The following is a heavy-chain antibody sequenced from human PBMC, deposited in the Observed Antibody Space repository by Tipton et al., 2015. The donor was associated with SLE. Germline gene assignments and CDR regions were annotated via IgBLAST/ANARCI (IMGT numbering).Heavy chain of an antibody. D-gene: IGHD3-10*01. Sequence: GSLRLSCEASGFTFSSYWMIWVRQAPGKGLEWVANIKQDGNKIYYVDSVKGRFTISRDNAKNSLYLQMDSLRDDDTAIYYCARDLGLWFAAPGAFDIWGQGTLVSVSS. CDR2: IKQDGNKI. CDR1: GFTFSSYW. J-gene: IGHJ3*02. V-gene: IGHV3-7*01. CDR3: ARDLGLWFAAPGAFDI.